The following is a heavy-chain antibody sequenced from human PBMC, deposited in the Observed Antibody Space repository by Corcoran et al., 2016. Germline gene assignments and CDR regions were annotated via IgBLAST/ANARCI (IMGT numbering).Heavy chain of an antibody. D-gene: IGHD6-13*01. V-gene: IGHV1-69*01. CDR3: ARDRDSSSRLGRGPWGY. Sequence: QVQLVQSGAEVKKPGSSVKVSCKASGGTFSSYAISWVRQAPGQGLEWMGGIIPIFGTANYAQKFQGRGTITADESTSPAYMELSSLRSEDTAVYYCARDRDSSSRLGRGPWGYWGQGTLVTVSS. CDR1: GGTFSSYA. J-gene: IGHJ4*02. CDR2: IIPIFGTA.